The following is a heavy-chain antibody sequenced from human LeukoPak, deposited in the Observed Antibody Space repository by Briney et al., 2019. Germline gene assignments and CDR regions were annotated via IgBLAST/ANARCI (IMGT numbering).Heavy chain of an antibody. CDR2: TRNKVNDYTT. V-gene: IGHV3-72*01. J-gene: IGHJ4*02. CDR1: GFTFSDHY. Sequence: PGGSLRLSCAVPGFTFSDHYMDWVRQAPGKGLEWVGRTRNKVNDYTTDYAASVRGRFTISRDDSKNSLYLQMNSLKTEDTAIYYCVAMIRGVGYWGQGTLVTVSS. CDR3: VAMIRGVGY. D-gene: IGHD3-10*01.